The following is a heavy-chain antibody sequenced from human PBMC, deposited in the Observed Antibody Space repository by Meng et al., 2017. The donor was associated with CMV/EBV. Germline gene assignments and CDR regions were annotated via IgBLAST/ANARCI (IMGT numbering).Heavy chain of an antibody. CDR2: IYNDDST. CDR3: ARETTIGGMDV. Sequence: GESLKISCAASGFTVSGNHMSWVRQAPGKGLEWISVIYNDDSTHYVDSVKGRFTISRDDSKNTLYLQMNSLRAEDTAAYYCARETTIGGMDVWGQGTTVTVSS. V-gene: IGHV3-53*01. CDR1: GFTVSGNH. D-gene: IGHD1-14*01. J-gene: IGHJ6*02.